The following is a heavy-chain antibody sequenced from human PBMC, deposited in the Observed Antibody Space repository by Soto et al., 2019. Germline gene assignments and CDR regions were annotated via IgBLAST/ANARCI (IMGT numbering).Heavy chain of an antibody. Sequence: SQTLSLTCAISGDSVSDNSASWNWIRQSPSRGLEWLGRTYYRSKWYNDYAESVKSRITVNADTSKNQFSLQLDSVTPEDTAVYYCVRGLVNYFDPWGQGTLVTVSS. D-gene: IGHD1-7*01. CDR3: VRGLVNYFDP. V-gene: IGHV6-1*01. J-gene: IGHJ5*01. CDR1: GDSVSDNSAS. CDR2: TYYRSKWYN.